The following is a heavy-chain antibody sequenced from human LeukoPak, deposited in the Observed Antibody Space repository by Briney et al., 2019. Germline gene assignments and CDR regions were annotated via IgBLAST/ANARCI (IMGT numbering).Heavy chain of an antibody. J-gene: IGHJ4*02. CDR1: GFTFSAYG. V-gene: IGHV3-30*18. D-gene: IGHD6-13*01. CDR2: ISYDGSNK. CDR3: AKDLGSSWDDY. Sequence: PGKSLRLSCAASGFTFSAYGMHWVRLAPGKGLEWVAVISYDGSNKYYADSVKGRFTISRDNSKNTLYLQMNSLRAEDTAVYYCAKDLGSSWDDYWGQGTLATVSS.